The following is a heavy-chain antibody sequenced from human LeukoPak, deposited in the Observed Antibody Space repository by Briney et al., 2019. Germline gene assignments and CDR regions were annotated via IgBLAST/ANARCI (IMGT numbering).Heavy chain of an antibody. J-gene: IGHJ4*02. V-gene: IGHV4-59*01. CDR2: IYYSGST. Sequence: SETLSLTCTVSGGSISSYYWSWIRQPPGKGLEWIGYIYYSGSTNYNPSLKSRVTISVDTSKNQFSLKLSSVTAADTAVYYCARFVYYDSSGSFDYWSQGTLVTVSS. D-gene: IGHD3-22*01. CDR1: GGSISSYY. CDR3: ARFVYYDSSGSFDY.